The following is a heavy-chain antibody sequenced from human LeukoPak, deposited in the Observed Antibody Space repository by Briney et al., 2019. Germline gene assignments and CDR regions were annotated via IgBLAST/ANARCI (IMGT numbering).Heavy chain of an antibody. CDR1: GYTFTGYY. Sequence: ASVKVSCKASGYTFTGYYMHWVRQAPGQGLEWMGWINPNSGGTNYAQKFQGWVTMTRDTSISTAYMELSRLRSDDTAVYYCARPSTGSDHRYYGDRFGGNPFDAFDIWGQGTMVTVSS. V-gene: IGHV1-2*04. D-gene: IGHD4-17*01. J-gene: IGHJ3*02. CDR2: INPNSGGT. CDR3: ARPSTGSDHRYYGDRFGGNPFDAFDI.